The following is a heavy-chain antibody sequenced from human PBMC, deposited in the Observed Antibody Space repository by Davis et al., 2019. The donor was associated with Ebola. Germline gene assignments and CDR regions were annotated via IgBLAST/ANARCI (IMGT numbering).Heavy chain of an antibody. D-gene: IGHD6-13*01. CDR1: GYSFPYYW. V-gene: IGHV5-10-1*01. Sequence: GESLKISCKGSGYSFPYYWISWVRQMPGKGLEWLGRIDPSDSSTDYSPSSQGHVTIPADKSIDTAYLQWNTLKASDTAMYYCARHPRAGPYYFDHWGQGTLVTVSS. J-gene: IGHJ4*02. CDR3: ARHPRAGPYYFDH. CDR2: IDPSDSST.